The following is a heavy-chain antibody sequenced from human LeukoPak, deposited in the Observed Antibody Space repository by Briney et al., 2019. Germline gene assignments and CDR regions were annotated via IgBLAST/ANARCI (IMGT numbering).Heavy chain of an antibody. V-gene: IGHV3-21*01. CDR3: ARDQGLLVVAGRFGY. D-gene: IGHD6-19*01. CDR1: GFTFSSYS. J-gene: IGHJ4*02. CDR2: ISSSSSYI. Sequence: GGSLRLSCAASGFTFSSYSMNWARQAPGKGLEWVSSISSSSSYIYYADSVKGRFTISRDNAKNSLYLQMNSLRAEDTAVYYCARDQGLLVVAGRFGYWGQGTLVTVSS.